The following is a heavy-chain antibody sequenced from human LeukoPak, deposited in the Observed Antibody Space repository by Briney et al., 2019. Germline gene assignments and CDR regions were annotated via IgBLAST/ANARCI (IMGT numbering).Heavy chain of an antibody. CDR3: ARGGGAPLPYYYDSSATDSGH. V-gene: IGHV1-2*06. CDR2: INPNSGGT. J-gene: IGHJ1*01. CDR1: GYTFTCYY. Sequence: ASVKVSCKASGYTFTCYYMHLLRHAPGQGLEWMGRINPNSGGTNYAQKFQGRVTMTRDTSISTAYMELSRLRSDDAAVYYCARGGGAPLPYYYDSSATDSGHWGQGTLVTVSS. D-gene: IGHD3-22*01.